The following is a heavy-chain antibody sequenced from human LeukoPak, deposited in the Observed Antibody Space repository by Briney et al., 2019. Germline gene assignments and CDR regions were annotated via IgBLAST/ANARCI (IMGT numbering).Heavy chain of an antibody. V-gene: IGHV1-2*02. CDR3: AREGGSSSWYLQGYYYYMDV. CDR2: INPNSGGT. CDR1: GYTFTGYY. Sequence: ASVKVSCTASGYTFTGYYLHWVRQAPGQGLEWMGWINPNSGGTNYAQKFQGRVTMTRDTSISTAYMELSRLRSDDTAVYYCAREGGSSSWYLQGYYYYMDVWGKGTTVTVSS. J-gene: IGHJ6*03. D-gene: IGHD6-13*01.